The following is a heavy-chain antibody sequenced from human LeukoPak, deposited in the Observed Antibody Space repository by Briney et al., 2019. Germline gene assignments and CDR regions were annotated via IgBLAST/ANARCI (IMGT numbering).Heavy chain of an antibody. Sequence: PGGSLRLSCAASGFAFSSYGMHWVRQAPGKGLEWVAFIRYDGSNKYYADSVKGRFTISRDNSKNTLYLQMNSLRAEDTAVYYCAKDRYYYGSGSYPDYWGQGTLVTVSS. V-gene: IGHV3-30*02. CDR2: IRYDGSNK. CDR1: GFAFSSYG. CDR3: AKDRYYYGSGSYPDY. D-gene: IGHD3-10*01. J-gene: IGHJ4*02.